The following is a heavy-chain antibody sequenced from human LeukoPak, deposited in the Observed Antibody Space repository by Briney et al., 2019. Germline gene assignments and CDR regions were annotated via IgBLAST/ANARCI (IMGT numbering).Heavy chain of an antibody. CDR2: LSGSGSTT. Sequence: GGSLRLSCAASGFAFSSYAMRWVRQAPGKGLEWVSGLSGSGSTTYDADSVKGRFTISRDNSKKTLYLQVNSLRAEDTAMYFCAREGRYSSTWYRGWYFDYWGQGTLVTVSS. V-gene: IGHV3-23*01. CDR1: GFAFSSYA. J-gene: IGHJ4*02. D-gene: IGHD6-13*01. CDR3: AREGRYSSTWYRGWYFDY.